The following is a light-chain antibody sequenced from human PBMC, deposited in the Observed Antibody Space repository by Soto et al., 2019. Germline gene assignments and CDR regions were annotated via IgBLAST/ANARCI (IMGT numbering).Light chain of an antibody. Sequence: DIVMTQSPLSLPVTPGEPASISCRSSQSLLQSNGYNSLEWYVQKPGQSPQLLINLGSNRASGVPDRFSGSGSGTYFTLKINRVEAEDVGVYYCMQALQTPVTFGPGTKVDIK. CDR2: LGS. CDR1: QSLLQSNGYNS. V-gene: IGKV2-28*01. J-gene: IGKJ3*01. CDR3: MQALQTPVT.